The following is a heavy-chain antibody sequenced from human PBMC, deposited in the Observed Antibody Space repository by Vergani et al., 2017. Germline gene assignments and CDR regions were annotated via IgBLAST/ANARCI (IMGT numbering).Heavy chain of an antibody. CDR3: AKDIGWGVRENAFDI. CDR1: GYIFTTYG. CDR2: ISAYNGNT. J-gene: IGHJ3*02. V-gene: IGHV1-18*01. D-gene: IGHD6-19*01. Sequence: QVQLVQSGAEVKKPGSSVKVSCKASGYIFTTYGLSWLRQAAGQGLEWMGWISAYNGNTNYAQNFQDRVTMTTDTSTGTAYMELRSLRAEETALYYCAKDIGWGVRENAFDIWGQGTMVTVSS.